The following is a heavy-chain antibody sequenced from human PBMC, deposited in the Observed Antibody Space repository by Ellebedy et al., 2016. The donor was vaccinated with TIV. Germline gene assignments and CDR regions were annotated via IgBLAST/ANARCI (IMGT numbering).Heavy chain of an antibody. D-gene: IGHD7-27*01. CDR3: ARENWVLDY. CDR1: GFNFRTYW. J-gene: IGHJ4*02. V-gene: IGHV3-7*03. CDR2: INQDGSDK. Sequence: GGSLRLSCVASGFNFRTYWMTWVRQAPGKGLEWLANINQDGSDKNYVDSVKGRFTISRDNAKNSIYLQVNSLRAEDTAVYYCARENWVLDYWGQGALVSVSS.